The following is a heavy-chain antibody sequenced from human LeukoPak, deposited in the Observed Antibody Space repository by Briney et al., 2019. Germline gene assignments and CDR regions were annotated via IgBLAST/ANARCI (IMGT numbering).Heavy chain of an antibody. Sequence: GGSLRLSCAASGFTFSSYAMHWVRQAPGKGLEWVAVISYDRSNKYYADSVKGRFTISRDNSKNTLYLQMNSPRAEDTAVYYCAKETGSAVGSTDFDYWGQGILVTVSS. CDR2: ISYDRSNK. CDR1: GFTFSSYA. D-gene: IGHD4-17*01. J-gene: IGHJ4*02. V-gene: IGHV3-30-3*01. CDR3: AKETGSAVGSTDFDY.